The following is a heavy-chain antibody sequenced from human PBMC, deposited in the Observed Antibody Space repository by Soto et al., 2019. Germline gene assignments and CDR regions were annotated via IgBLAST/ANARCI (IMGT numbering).Heavy chain of an antibody. CDR2: INPYNGNT. CDR3: ARDWFGIDY. J-gene: IGHJ4*02. Sequence: QVQLVQSGAEVKKPGASVKVSCKASGYTFTSYGIIWVRQAPGQGLEWMGWINPYNGNTNYAQKLQGRVTMTTDTSTTTAYTELRSLRSDDTAVYYCARDWFGIDYWGQGTLVTVSS. CDR1: GYTFTSYG. D-gene: IGHD3-16*01. V-gene: IGHV1-18*01.